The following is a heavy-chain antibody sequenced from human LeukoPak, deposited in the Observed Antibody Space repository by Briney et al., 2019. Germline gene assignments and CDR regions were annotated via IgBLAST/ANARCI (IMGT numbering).Heavy chain of an antibody. CDR2: INPNSGGT. CDR1: GYTFTGYY. V-gene: IGHV1-2*02. J-gene: IGHJ4*02. D-gene: IGHD1-20*01. CDR3: AKYNWNRGYFDY. Sequence: ASVKVSCKASGYTFTGYYMHWVRQAPGQGLEWMGWINPNSGGTNYAQKFQGRVTMTRDTSISTAYMELSRLRSDDTAVYYCAKYNWNRGYFDYWGQGTLVTVSS.